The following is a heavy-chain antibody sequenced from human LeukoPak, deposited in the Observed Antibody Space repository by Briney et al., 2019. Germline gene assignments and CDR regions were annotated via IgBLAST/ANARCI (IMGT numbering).Heavy chain of an antibody. CDR2: ISAYNGNT. CDR1: GYTFTSYG. J-gene: IGHJ5*02. V-gene: IGHV1-18*04. Sequence: ASVKVSCTASGYTFTSYGISWVRQAPAQGLEWMGWISAYNGNTNYAQKLQGRVTMTTDTSTSTAYMELRSLRSDDTAVYYCARDPDAVYSGYDSDWFDPWGQGTLVTVSS. CDR3: ARDPDAVYSGYDSDWFDP. D-gene: IGHD5-12*01.